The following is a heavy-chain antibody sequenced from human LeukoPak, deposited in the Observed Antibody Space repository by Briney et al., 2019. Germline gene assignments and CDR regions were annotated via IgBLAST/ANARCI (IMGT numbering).Heavy chain of an antibody. D-gene: IGHD3-10*01. J-gene: IGHJ4*02. CDR2: ISWNSGSI. V-gene: IGHV3-9*01. CDR3: AKSYGSGSYYTLDY. CDR1: GFTFDDYA. Sequence: PGGSLRLSGAASGFTFDDYAMHWVRQAPGKGLEWVSGISWNSGSIGYADSVKGRFTISRDNAKNSLYLQMNSLRAEDTALYYCAKSYGSGSYYTLDYWGQGTLVTVSS.